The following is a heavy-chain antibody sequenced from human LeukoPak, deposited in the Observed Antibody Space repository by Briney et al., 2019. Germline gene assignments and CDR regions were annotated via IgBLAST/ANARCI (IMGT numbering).Heavy chain of an antibody. V-gene: IGHV1-24*01. CDR2: FDPEDGET. CDR1: GYTLTELS. CDR3: ATVYESSGYYTGNFYYFGY. Sequence: ASVKVSCNVSGYTLTELSMHWVRQAPGKGLEWMGGFDPEDGETIYAQKFQGRVTMTEDTSTDTAYMELSRLRSEDTAVYYCATVYESSGYYTGNFYYFGYWGQGTLVTVSS. J-gene: IGHJ4*02. D-gene: IGHD3-22*01.